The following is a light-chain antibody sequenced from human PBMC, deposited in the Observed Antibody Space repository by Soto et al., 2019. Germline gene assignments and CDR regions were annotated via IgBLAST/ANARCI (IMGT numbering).Light chain of an antibody. CDR1: QNVSSSY. V-gene: IGKV3-20*01. CDR3: QQYGSSPFT. Sequence: IALTQSPGPLSLSPGERATLSCKSSQNVSSSYLAWYQQKPGQAPRLLIYGASSRATGIPDRFSGSGSGTDCTLPISRLEPEDFAVYYCQQYGSSPFTFGPGTKVDIK. CDR2: GAS. J-gene: IGKJ3*01.